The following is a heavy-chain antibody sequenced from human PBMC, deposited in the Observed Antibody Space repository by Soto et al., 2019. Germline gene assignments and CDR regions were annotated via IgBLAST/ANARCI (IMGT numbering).Heavy chain of an antibody. D-gene: IGHD6-6*01. J-gene: IGHJ4*02. CDR1: GYIFIHFW. CDR2: IDPSDSKA. V-gene: IGHV5-10-1*01. Sequence: PGESLKISCKASGYIFIHFWITWVRQVPGKGLEWMGRIDPSDSKADYSPAFQGHVTISIDRAVTTAYLHFGSLKASDTAIYYCANLLGRPQADTATLASPDFDLWGRGTRATVPS. CDR3: ANLLGRPQADTATLASPDFDL.